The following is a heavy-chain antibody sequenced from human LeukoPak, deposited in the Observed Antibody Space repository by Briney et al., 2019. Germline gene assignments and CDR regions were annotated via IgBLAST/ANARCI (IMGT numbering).Heavy chain of an antibody. V-gene: IGHV4-59*11. CDR2: IYYSGTT. CDR1: GGSISSQY. Sequence: SSETLSLTCTVSGGSISSQYWSWIRQPPGKGLEWIGYIYYSGTTSYNASLKSRVTISVDTSKNQFSLRLSSVTAADTAVYYCARDIISEYSSSHSHFDPWGQGTLVTVSS. J-gene: IGHJ5*02. CDR3: ARDIISEYSSSHSHFDP. D-gene: IGHD6-6*01.